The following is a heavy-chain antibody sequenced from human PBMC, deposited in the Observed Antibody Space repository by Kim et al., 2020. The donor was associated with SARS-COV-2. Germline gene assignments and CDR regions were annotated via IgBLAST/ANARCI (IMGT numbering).Heavy chain of an antibody. CDR2: IYYSGST. Sequence: SETLSLTCTVSGGSISSSSYYWGWIRQPPGKGLEWIGSIYYSGSTYYNPSLKSRVTISVDTSKNQFSLKLSSVTAADTAVYYCARDEGGYYGSGSYGSLGYFDLWGRGTLVTVSS. J-gene: IGHJ2*01. CDR3: ARDEGGYYGSGSYGSLGYFDL. CDR1: GGSISSSSYY. D-gene: IGHD3-10*01. V-gene: IGHV4-39*07.